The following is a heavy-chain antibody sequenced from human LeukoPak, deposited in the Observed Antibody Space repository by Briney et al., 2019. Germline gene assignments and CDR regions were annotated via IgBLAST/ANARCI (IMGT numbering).Heavy chain of an antibody. CDR3: ARHVGALATFDY. J-gene: IGHJ4*02. Sequence: GESLKISCQVSGYSFTTYWIAWVRQMPGKDLEWMGFIYPGGSNIRYSPSLQAQVTIPADKSLSPAHLQWSSLKASDTAMYYCARHVGALATFDYWGQGTLVTVSS. D-gene: IGHD5-12*01. V-gene: IGHV5-51*01. CDR2: IYPGGSNI. CDR1: GYSFTTYW.